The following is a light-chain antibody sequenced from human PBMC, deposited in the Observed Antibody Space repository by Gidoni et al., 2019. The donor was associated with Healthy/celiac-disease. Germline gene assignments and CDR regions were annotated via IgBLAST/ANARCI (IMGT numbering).Light chain of an antibody. CDR3: GTWDSSLSALV. CDR2: DNN. J-gene: IGLJ3*02. CDR1: SSNIGNNY. V-gene: IGLV1-51*01. Sequence: QSVFTQPPSVSPPPRQKLTISYSGSSSNIGNNYVSWYQQLPGTAPKLLIYDNNKRPSGIPDRFSGSKSGTSATLGITGLQTGDEADYYCGTWDSSLSALVFGGGTKLTVL.